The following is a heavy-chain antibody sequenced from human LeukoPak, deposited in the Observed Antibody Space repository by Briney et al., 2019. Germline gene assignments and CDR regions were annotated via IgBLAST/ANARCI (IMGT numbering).Heavy chain of an antibody. CDR3: ARGVYIAARHYFDY. Sequence: SETLSLTCTVSGGSISSYYWSWIRQPPGKGLEWIGHIYYSGSTNYNPSLKSRVTISVDTSKNQFSLKLSSVTAADTAVYYCARGVYIAARHYFDYWGQGTLVTVSS. CDR1: GGSISSYY. D-gene: IGHD6-6*01. V-gene: IGHV4-59*08. CDR2: IYYSGST. J-gene: IGHJ4*02.